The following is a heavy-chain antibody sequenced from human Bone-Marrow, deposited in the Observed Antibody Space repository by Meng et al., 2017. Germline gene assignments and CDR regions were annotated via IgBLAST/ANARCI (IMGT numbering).Heavy chain of an antibody. J-gene: IGHJ4*02. Sequence: QVQLQESGPGLVKPSGTLSLTGGVPGASVSSGYWWTWVRQPPGKGLEWIGEFHHSGTTNYNPSLRSRVTISVDTSKNQFSLRLTSVTAADTAVYYCAASPGWWRIDSWGQGTLVTVSS. D-gene: IGHD6-19*01. CDR3: AASPGWWRIDS. CDR2: FHHSGTT. CDR1: GASVSSGYW. V-gene: IGHV4-4*02.